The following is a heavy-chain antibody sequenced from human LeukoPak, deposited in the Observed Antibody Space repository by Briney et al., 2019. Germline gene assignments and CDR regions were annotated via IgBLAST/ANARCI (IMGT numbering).Heavy chain of an antibody. V-gene: IGHV1-69*06. CDR2: IIPIFGTA. CDR3: ARDPSSYYYYMDV. D-gene: IGHD2-2*01. J-gene: IGHJ6*03. CDR1: GGTFSSYA. Sequence: ASVKVSCKASGGTFSSYAISWVRQAPGQGLEWMGGIIPIFGTANYAQKFQGRVTITADKSTSTAYMELSSLRSEDTAVYYCARDPSSYYYYMDVWGKGTTVTVSS.